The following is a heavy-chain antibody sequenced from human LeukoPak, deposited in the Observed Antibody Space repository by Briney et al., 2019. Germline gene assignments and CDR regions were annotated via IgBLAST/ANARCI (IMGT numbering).Heavy chain of an antibody. V-gene: IGHV3-30*18. Sequence: GGSLSLSCAPSGVTFTSYGMHWVPPCPAKRLKWVAAISYDGSDKSYADSVKGRVTISRENSKNTVYLQMNSLRAEDTAVYYCAKDLVGSSRSYVFDYWGQGTLVTVSS. CDR2: ISYDGSDK. CDR1: GVTFTSYG. CDR3: AKDLVGSSRSYVFDY. D-gene: IGHD6-13*01. J-gene: IGHJ4*02.